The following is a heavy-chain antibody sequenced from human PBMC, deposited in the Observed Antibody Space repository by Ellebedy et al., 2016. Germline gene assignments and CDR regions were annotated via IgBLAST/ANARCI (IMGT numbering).Heavy chain of an antibody. D-gene: IGHD3-3*01. Sequence: SETLSLXCTVSGGSISSYYWSWIRQPPGKGLEWIGYIYYSGSTNYNPSLKSRVTMSVDTSKNQFSLKLSSVTAADTAVYYCARDYRGTIFGGESAYYYYMDVWGKGTTVTVSS. CDR1: GGSISSYY. CDR3: ARDYRGTIFGGESAYYYYMDV. J-gene: IGHJ6*03. V-gene: IGHV4-59*12. CDR2: IYYSGST.